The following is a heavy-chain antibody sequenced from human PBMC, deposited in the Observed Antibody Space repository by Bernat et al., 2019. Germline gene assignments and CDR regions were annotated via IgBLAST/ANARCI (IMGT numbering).Heavy chain of an antibody. D-gene: IGHD2-15*01. Sequence: EVQLVESGGGLVQPGGSLRLSCAASGFTFSSYSMNWVRQAPGKGLEWVSYISSSSSTIYYADSVKGRFTISRDNAKNSLYLQMNSLRAEDTAVYYCAGSQYCSGGSCYSGGVDYWGQGTLVTVSS. J-gene: IGHJ4*02. CDR3: AGSQYCSGGSCYSGGVDY. CDR1: GFTFSSYS. CDR2: ISSSSSTI. V-gene: IGHV3-48*01.